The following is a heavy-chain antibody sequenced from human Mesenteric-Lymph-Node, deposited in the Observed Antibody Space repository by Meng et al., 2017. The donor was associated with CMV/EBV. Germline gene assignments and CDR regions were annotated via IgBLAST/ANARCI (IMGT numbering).Heavy chain of an antibody. J-gene: IGHJ4*02. Sequence: SCKASGGTFSSYAISWVRQAPGQGLEWMGEIFPVFGTANYAQKYQGRVTVTADESTSTVYMELSSLRSEDTAVYYCARDAGYGELDWGQGTLVIVSS. CDR1: GGTFSSYA. CDR2: IFPVFGTA. CDR3: ARDAGYGELD. V-gene: IGHV1-69*01. D-gene: IGHD3-10*01.